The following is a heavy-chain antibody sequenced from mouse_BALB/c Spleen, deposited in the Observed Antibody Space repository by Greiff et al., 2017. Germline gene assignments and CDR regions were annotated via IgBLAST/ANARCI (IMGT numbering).Heavy chain of an antibody. V-gene: IGHV5-17*02. CDR2: ISSGSSTI. J-gene: IGHJ3*01. CDR1: GFTFSSFG. Sequence: EVQGVESGGGLVQPGGSRKLSCAASGFTFSSFGMHWVRQAPEKGLEWVAYISSGSSTIYYADTVKGRFTISRDNPKNTLFLQMTSLRSEDTAMYYCADDGFAYWGQGTLVTVSA. D-gene: IGHD2-12*01. CDR3: ADDGFAY.